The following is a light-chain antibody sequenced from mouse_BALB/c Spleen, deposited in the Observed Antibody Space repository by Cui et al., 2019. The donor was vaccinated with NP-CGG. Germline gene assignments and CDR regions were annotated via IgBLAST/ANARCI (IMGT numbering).Light chain of an antibody. V-gene: IGLV1*01. J-gene: IGLJ1*01. Sequence: QAVVTNEYALLTSPGEKVQLHCRRSTGAVTTTNYANWVQEKPDHLFTGLVGGTNNRPPGVPARFSGSLIGDKAALTITGAQTEDEAIYFCALWYSNHWVFGGGTKLTVL. CDR3: ALWYSNHWV. CDR1: TGAVTTTNY. CDR2: GTN.